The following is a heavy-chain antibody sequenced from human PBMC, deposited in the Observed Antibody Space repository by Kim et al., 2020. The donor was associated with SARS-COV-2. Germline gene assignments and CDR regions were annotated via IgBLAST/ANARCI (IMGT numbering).Heavy chain of an antibody. V-gene: IGHV3-21*01. Sequence: GGSLRLSCASSGFTFSNYFMNWVRQAPGKGLEWVSSMSSSSYIYYADSVKGRFTVSRDNAKNSLYLQMNSLRAEDTAVYYCARGRGSYYYYFDYWGQGTL. D-gene: IGHD1-26*01. J-gene: IGHJ4*02. CDR1: GFTFSNYF. CDR2: MSSSSYI. CDR3: ARGRGSYYYYFDY.